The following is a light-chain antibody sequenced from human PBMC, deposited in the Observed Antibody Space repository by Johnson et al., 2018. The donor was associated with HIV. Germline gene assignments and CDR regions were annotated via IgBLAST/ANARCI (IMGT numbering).Light chain of an antibody. Sequence: QSVLTQPPSVSAAPGQKVTISCSGSRSNIGNKYVSWYQQLPGTAPKLLIYDNNKRPSGIPDRFSGSKSGTSATLGITGLQTGDEADYYCETWDSSMSGVFGTGTKVTVL. CDR1: RSNIGNKY. J-gene: IGLJ1*01. CDR3: ETWDSSMSGV. CDR2: DNN. V-gene: IGLV1-51*01.